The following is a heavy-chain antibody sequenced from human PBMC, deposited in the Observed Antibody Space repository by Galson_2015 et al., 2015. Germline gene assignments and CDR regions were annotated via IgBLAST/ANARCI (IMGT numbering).Heavy chain of an antibody. CDR3: AKDPTVTPSAAYYYMYV. Sequence: SLRLSCAASGFTFSSYAMHWVRQAPGKGLEWVAVISYAGSNKYYADSVKGRFTISRDNHKNTLYLQMNSLRAEDTAVYYCAKDPTVTPSAAYYYMYVGLKGTTVTVSS. CDR2: ISYAGSNK. D-gene: IGHD4-17*01. V-gene: IGHV3-30-3*01. J-gene: IGHJ6*03. CDR1: GFTFSSYA.